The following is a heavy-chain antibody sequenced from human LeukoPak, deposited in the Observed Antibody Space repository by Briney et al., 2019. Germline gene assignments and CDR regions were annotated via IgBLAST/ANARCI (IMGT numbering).Heavy chain of an antibody. V-gene: IGHV3-7*01. CDR2: IKQDGSEK. Sequence: GGSLRLSCAASGFTFSSYWMSWVRQAPGKGLEWVTNIKQDGSEKYYVDSVKGRFTISRDNAKNSLYLQMNSLRAEDTAVYYCARALEYSSSSGWFDPWGQGTLVTVSS. J-gene: IGHJ5*02. D-gene: IGHD6-6*01. CDR1: GFTFSSYW. CDR3: ARALEYSSSSGWFDP.